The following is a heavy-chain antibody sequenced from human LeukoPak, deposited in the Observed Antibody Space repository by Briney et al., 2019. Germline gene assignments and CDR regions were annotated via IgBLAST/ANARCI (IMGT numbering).Heavy chain of an antibody. D-gene: IGHD3-10*01. CDR1: GFTFSNYV. CDR2: ISGSGASK. Sequence: GVSLRLSCAASGFTFSNYVMSWVRQAPGKGLEWVSGISGSGASKVYADSVRGRFTISRDNSKNTLYLQMNSLGAADTAVYYCARFGGFDYWGQGTLVTVSS. V-gene: IGHV3-23*01. CDR3: ARFGGFDY. J-gene: IGHJ4*02.